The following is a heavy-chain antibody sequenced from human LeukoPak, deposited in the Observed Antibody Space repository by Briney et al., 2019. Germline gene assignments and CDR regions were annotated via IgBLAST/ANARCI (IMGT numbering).Heavy chain of an antibody. D-gene: IGHD5/OR15-5a*01. J-gene: IGHJ6*02. Sequence: GGSLRLSCAASGFTFNIYEMNWVRQAPGKGLEWVSYITTSGTTTYYAGSVKGRFTISRDNARNSLYLQMNSLRAEDTAVYYCARRSTMTYCAMDVWGQGTTVTVSS. CDR2: ITTSGTTT. CDR1: GFTFNIYE. CDR3: ARRSTMTYCAMDV. V-gene: IGHV3-48*03.